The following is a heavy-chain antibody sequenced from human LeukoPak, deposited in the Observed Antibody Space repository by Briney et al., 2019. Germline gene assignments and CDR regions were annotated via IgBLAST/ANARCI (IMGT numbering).Heavy chain of an antibody. CDR2: ISSSASDI. CDR3: ATEYFTIFGVVINDY. D-gene: IGHD3-3*01. J-gene: IGHJ4*02. V-gene: IGHV3-21*01. CDR1: GFTFSTYT. Sequence: GGSLRLSCAASGFTFSTYTMNWVRQAPGKGLEWVSSISSSASDIRYADAVRGRFTVSRDNSKNSLYLQMNSLRAEDTAVYYCATEYFTIFGVVINDYWGQGTLVTVSS.